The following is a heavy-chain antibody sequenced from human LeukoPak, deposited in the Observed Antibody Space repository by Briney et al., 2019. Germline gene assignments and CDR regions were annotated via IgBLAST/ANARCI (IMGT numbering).Heavy chain of an antibody. J-gene: IGHJ6*02. D-gene: IGHD2-21*01. V-gene: IGHV3-33*01. CDR3: ARDHSGDGGMDV. CDR1: GFTFSSYG. Sequence: PGGSLRLSCAVSGFTFSSYGMHWVRQAPGKGLEWVAVIWYDGSNKYYADSVKGRFTISRDNSKNTLYLQMNSLRAEDTAVYYCARDHSGDGGMDVWGQGTTVTVSS. CDR2: IWYDGSNK.